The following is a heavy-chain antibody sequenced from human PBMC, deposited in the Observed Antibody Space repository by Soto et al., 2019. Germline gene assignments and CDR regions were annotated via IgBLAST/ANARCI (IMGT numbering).Heavy chain of an antibody. V-gene: IGHV1-3*01. CDR3: ARGIATGQLDP. D-gene: IGHD2-15*01. Sequence: ASVKVSCKSSVYTFTRYTINCVRPAPGQRLEWMGWINPDNGNTKSSQKFQDRVIITRDTSASTAYMDLSSLRSEDTAVYYCARGIATGQLDPWGQGTLVTVS. CDR2: INPDNGNT. CDR1: VYTFTRYT. J-gene: IGHJ5*02.